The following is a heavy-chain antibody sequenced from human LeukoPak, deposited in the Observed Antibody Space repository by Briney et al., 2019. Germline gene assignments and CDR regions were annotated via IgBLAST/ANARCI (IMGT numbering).Heavy chain of an antibody. D-gene: IGHD6-13*01. J-gene: IGHJ4*02. V-gene: IGHV3-7*01. CDR3: ARDPGVAAAGTVGYFDY. Sequence: GGSLRLSCAASGFIFSTYWMSWVRQAPGKGLEWVANVKEDGNEKHYVDSVKGRFTISRDNAKNSLYLEMNSLRVEDTAVYYCARDPGVAAAGTVGYFDYWGQGNLVTVSS. CDR2: VKEDGNEK. CDR1: GFIFSTYW.